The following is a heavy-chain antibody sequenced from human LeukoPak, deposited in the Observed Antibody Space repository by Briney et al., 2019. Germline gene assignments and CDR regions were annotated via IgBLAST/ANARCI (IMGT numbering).Heavy chain of an antibody. CDR1: GFTFKNYA. J-gene: IGHJ4*02. CDR3: ARDRWTMVRGVILH. Sequence: GGSLRLSCAASGFTFKNYAMNWVRQSPGQGLEWVSTISGDAVTSWYADSVKGRFTVSRDNSKNIVFLQMNNLRAEDTAVYYCARDRWTMVRGVILHWGQGTLVTVSS. D-gene: IGHD3-10*01. CDR2: ISGDAVTS. V-gene: IGHV3-23*01.